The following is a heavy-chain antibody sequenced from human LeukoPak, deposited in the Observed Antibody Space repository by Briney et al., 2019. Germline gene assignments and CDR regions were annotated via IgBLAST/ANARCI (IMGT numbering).Heavy chain of an antibody. J-gene: IGHJ6*02. CDR1: GFTFSSYA. CDR3: ARSWWELLGMDV. D-gene: IGHD1-26*01. CDR2: ISYDGSNK. Sequence: GGSLRLSCAASGFTFSSYAMHWVRQAPGKGLEWVAVISYDGSNKYYADSVKGRFTISRDNSKNTLYLQMNSLRAEDTAVYYCARSWWELLGMDVWGQGTTVTVSS. V-gene: IGHV3-30-3*01.